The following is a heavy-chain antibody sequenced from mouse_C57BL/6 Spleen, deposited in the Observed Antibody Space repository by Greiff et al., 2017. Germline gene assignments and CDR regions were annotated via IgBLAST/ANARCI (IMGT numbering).Heavy chain of an antibody. V-gene: IGHV1-80*01. CDR3: ARGGYSNYVNDAMDY. CDR2: IDPGDGDT. CDR1: GYAFSSYW. Sequence: QVQLQQSGAELVKPGASVKISCKASGYAFSSYWMNWVKQRPGKGLEWIGQIDPGDGDTNYNGKFKGKATLTADKSSGPAYMQLSSLTSEDSAVYFCARGGYSNYVNDAMDYWGQGTSVTVSS. J-gene: IGHJ4*01. D-gene: IGHD2-5*01.